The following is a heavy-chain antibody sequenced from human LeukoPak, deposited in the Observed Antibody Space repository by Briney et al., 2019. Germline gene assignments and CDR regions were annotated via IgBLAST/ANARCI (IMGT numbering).Heavy chain of an antibody. CDR2: IYYTGNT. CDR3: AREQLHYYDSSGSLDY. D-gene: IGHD3-22*01. CDR1: GGSISTDY. Sequence: SETLSLTCTVSGGSISTDYWSWIRQPPGKGLEWIGYIYYTGNTNYNPSLKSRVTISVDTSKNQFSLKLSSVTAADTAVYYCAREQLHYYDSSGSLDYWGQGTLVTVSS. V-gene: IGHV4-59*12. J-gene: IGHJ4*02.